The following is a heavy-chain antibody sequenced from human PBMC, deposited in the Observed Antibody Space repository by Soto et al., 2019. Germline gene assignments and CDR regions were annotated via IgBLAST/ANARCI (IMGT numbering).Heavy chain of an antibody. CDR2: ISYDGSNK. D-gene: IGHD2-21*02. CDR3: ARDPYCGGDCCSGTGAGWFDP. J-gene: IGHJ5*02. Sequence: QVQLVESGGGVVQPGRSLRLSCAASGFTFSSYAMHWVRQAPGKGLEWVAVISYDGSNKYYADSVKGRFTISRDNSKNTLYVQRNSLRAEDTAVYYWARDPYCGGDCCSGTGAGWFDPWGQGTLVTVSS. V-gene: IGHV3-30-3*01. CDR1: GFTFSSYA.